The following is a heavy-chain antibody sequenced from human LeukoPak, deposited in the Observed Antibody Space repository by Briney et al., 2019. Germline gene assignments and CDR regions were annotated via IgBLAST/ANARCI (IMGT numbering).Heavy chain of an antibody. Sequence: GGSLRLSCAASGFTFSSYAMSWVRQAPGKGLEWASAISGSGGSTYYADSVKGRFTISRDNSKNTLYLQMNSLRAEDTAVYYCAKGARYYVRAGMDVWGQGTTVTVSS. CDR3: AKGARYYVRAGMDV. CDR2: ISGSGGST. V-gene: IGHV3-23*01. CDR1: GFTFSSYA. J-gene: IGHJ6*02. D-gene: IGHD3-10*02.